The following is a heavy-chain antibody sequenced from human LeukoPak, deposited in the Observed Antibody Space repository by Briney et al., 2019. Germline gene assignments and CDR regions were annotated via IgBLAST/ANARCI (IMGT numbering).Heavy chain of an antibody. CDR3: ARHQYSSSWYFPHRYYYYYGMDV. CDR2: IYPGDSDT. V-gene: IGHV5-51*01. CDR1: GYSFTSYW. Sequence: GESLKISCKGSGYSFTSYWIGWVRQMPGKGLEWMRIIYPGDSDTRYSPSFQGQVAISADKSISTAYLQWSSLKASDTAMYYCARHQYSSSWYFPHRYYYYYGMDVWGQGTTVTVSS. J-gene: IGHJ6*02. D-gene: IGHD6-13*01.